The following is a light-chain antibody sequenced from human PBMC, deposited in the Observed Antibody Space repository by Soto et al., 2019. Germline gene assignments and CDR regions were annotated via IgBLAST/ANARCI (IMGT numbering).Light chain of an antibody. CDR1: QSISSW. CDR2: DAS. Sequence: DIQMTQSPSTLSGSVGDRVTITCRASQSISSWLAWYQQKPGKDPKLLIYDASSLQRGVPSRFSGSGSGTEFTLTISSLLPDDFATYYCQQYNRFSTWTFGEGTKVDIK. CDR3: QQYNRFSTWT. V-gene: IGKV1-5*01. J-gene: IGKJ1*01.